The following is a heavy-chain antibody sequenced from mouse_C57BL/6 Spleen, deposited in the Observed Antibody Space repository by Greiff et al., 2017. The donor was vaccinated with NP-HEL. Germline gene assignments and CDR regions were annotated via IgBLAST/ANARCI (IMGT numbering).Heavy chain of an antibody. CDR3: ARRGSTHWYFDV. CDR2: IDPSDSYT. Sequence: QVQLQQPGAELVKPGASVKLSCKASGYTFTSYWMQWVKQRPGQGLEWIGEIDPSDSYTNYNQKFKGKATLTVDKYSSTAYMQLSSLTSEDSAVYYCARRGSTHWYFDVWGTGTTVTVSS. V-gene: IGHV1-50*01. CDR1: GYTFTSYW. J-gene: IGHJ1*03. D-gene: IGHD5-1*01.